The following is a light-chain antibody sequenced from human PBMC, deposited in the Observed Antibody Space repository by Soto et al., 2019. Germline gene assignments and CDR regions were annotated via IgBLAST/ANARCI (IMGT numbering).Light chain of an antibody. V-gene: IGLV3-21*04. CDR1: NIGSKS. CDR3: QVWDSSSDHPV. CDR2: YDT. Sequence: SYELIQPPSVSVAPGKTARITCGGNNIGSKSVHWYQQKPRQAPVLVIYYDTDRPSGIPERFSGSNSGNTATLTISRVEAGDEADYYCQVWDSSSDHPVFGGGTKLTVL. J-gene: IGLJ3*02.